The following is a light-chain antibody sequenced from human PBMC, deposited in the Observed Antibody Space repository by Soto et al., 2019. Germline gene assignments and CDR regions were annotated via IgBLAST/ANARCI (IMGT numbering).Light chain of an antibody. CDR3: QQRSNWIT. CDR2: DIS. CDR1: QSVSSN. V-gene: IGKV3-11*01. J-gene: IGKJ5*01. Sequence: ETVITQSPATLSVSPGERATLSCRASQSVSSNLAWYQQKPGQAPRLLIYDISTRATGIPARLSGSGSGTDFTITIRSLEPEDFAVYYCQQRSNWITFGQGTRLEI.